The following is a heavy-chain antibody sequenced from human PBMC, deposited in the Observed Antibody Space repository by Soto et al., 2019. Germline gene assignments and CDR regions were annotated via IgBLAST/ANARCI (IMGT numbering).Heavy chain of an antibody. CDR2: INAGNGNT. V-gene: IGHV1-3*05. CDR1: GYTFSSYA. Sequence: QVQLVQSGAEEKKPGASVKVSCKASGYTFSSYAIHWVRQAPGQGLEWMGWINAGNGNTKYSQKFQGRVTITRDTSASTAYMELNSLRSEDTAVYYCARVDVTYWGQGTLVSVCS. J-gene: IGHJ4*02. CDR3: ARVDVTY. D-gene: IGHD2-21*02.